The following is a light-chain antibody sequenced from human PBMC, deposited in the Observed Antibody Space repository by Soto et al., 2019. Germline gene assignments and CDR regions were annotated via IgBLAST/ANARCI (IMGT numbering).Light chain of an antibody. J-gene: IGLJ1*01. Sequence: QSALTQPASVSGSPGQSITISCTGTSSDVGGYNYVSWYQQHPGKAPKLMIKDVSNRTSGVSNRFSGSKSDNTASLTISGLQVEDEADYYCSSYTSSSTLEGVFGSGTKLTVL. CDR2: DVS. CDR1: SSDVGGYNY. CDR3: SSYTSSSTLEGV. V-gene: IGLV2-14*01.